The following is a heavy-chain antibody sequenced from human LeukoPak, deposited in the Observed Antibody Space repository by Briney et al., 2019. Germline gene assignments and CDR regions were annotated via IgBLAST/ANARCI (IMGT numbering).Heavy chain of an antibody. CDR1: GYTFTSYD. Sequence: GASVKVSCKASGYTFTSYDINWVRQATGQGLEWMGWMNPNSGNTGYAQKFQGRVTMTRSTSISTAYMELSSLRSEDTAVYYCARGKTIVVVITQEYYYYYYMDVWGKGTTVTVSS. J-gene: IGHJ6*03. V-gene: IGHV1-8*01. D-gene: IGHD3-22*01. CDR2: MNPNSGNT. CDR3: ARGKTIVVVITQEYYYYYYMDV.